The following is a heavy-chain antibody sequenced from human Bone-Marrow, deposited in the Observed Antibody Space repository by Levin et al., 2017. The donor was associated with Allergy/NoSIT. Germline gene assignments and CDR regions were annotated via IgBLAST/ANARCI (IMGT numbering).Heavy chain of an antibody. J-gene: IGHJ3*02. CDR2: TYYRSKWYI. V-gene: IGHV6-1*01. CDR1: GDSVSSKNAA. D-gene: IGHD2-15*01. Sequence: SETLSLTCGISGDSVSSKNAAWNWIRQSPSRGLEWLGRTYYRSKWYIEYAPSVKSRTIINADTSKNQFSLQLNSVTPEDTAVYYCTRFKDTFDIWGQGTVVTVSS. CDR3: TRFKDTFDI.